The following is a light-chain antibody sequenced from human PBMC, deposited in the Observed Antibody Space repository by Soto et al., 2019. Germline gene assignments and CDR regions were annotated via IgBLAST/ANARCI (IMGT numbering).Light chain of an antibody. CDR1: SSDVGGYKY. J-gene: IGLJ2*01. CDR2: EVS. V-gene: IGLV2-14*01. CDR3: SSHTSSSIVV. Sequence: QSALTQPASVSGSPGQLITISCTGTSSDVGGYKYVSWYQQHPGKVPKVMIYEVSNRPSGVSNRFSGSKSGNTASLTISGLQAEDEADYYCSSHTSSSIVVFGGGTKLTVL.